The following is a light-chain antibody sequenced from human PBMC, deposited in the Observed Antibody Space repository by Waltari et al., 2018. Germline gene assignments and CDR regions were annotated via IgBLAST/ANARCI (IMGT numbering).Light chain of an antibody. Sequence: EIVLTQSPATLSLSPGERATLSCRASQSVSSYLAWYQPKPGQAPRLLIYDASNRATGIPARFSGSGSGTDFTLTISSLEPEDFAVYYCQQRSNWLTWTFGQGTKVEIK. CDR2: DAS. CDR1: QSVSSY. CDR3: QQRSNWLTWT. V-gene: IGKV3-11*01. J-gene: IGKJ1*01.